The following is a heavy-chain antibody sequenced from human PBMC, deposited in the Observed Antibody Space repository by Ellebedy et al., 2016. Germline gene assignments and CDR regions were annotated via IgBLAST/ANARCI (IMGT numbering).Heavy chain of an antibody. J-gene: IGHJ4*02. Sequence: ASVKVSXXASGYTFTSYDINWVRQATGQGLEWMGWMNPNSGNTGYAQKFQGRVTMTRNTSISTAYMELSSLRSEDTAVYYCARGYDSSGYYPGDWGQGTLVTVSS. D-gene: IGHD3-22*01. CDR3: ARGYDSSGYYPGD. V-gene: IGHV1-8*01. CDR1: GYTFTSYD. CDR2: MNPNSGNT.